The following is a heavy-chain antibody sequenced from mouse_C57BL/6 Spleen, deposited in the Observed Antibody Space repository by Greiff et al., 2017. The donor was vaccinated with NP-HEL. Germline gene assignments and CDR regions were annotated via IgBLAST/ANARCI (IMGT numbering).Heavy chain of an antibody. J-gene: IGHJ2*01. Sequence: EVQLQQSGPELVKPGASVKLSCKASGYTFTDYYMNWVKQSHGKSLEWIGDINPNNGGTSYNQKFKGKATLTVDTSSSTAYMELRSLTSEDSAVYFCAGAYSNCEGYDFDYWGQGTTLTVAS. D-gene: IGHD2-5*01. CDR3: AGAYSNCEGYDFDY. CDR1: GYTFTDYY. CDR2: INPNNGGT. V-gene: IGHV1-26*01.